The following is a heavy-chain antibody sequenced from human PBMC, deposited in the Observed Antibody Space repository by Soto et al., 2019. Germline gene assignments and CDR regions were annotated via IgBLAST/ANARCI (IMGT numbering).Heavy chain of an antibody. V-gene: IGHV4-61*01. CDR1: GEALGSGQSY. D-gene: IGHD3-10*01. CDR2: TLVTGAT. J-gene: IGHJ6*02. Sequence: QVQLQESGPGLVKSSETLSLICFVSGEALGSGQSYWNWILQAPGNGLEWIGPTLVTGATKYSASLKGRVTVSVDTSKSHITMTLSSVTAADSATDFCARGRSDSAGSSFGRRMDVGGQGTTVTVSS. CDR3: ARGRSDSAGSSFGRRMDV.